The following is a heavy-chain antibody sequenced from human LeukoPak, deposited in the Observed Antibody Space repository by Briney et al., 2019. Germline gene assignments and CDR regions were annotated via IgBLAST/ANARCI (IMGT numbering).Heavy chain of an antibody. CDR3: AKEKSSGYADS. J-gene: IGHJ4*02. D-gene: IGHD3-22*01. CDR2: ISYDGSIE. V-gene: IGHV3-30*18. CDR1: GFTFRNYG. Sequence: GGSLRVSCAASGFTFRNYGIHWVRRAQGKGLEWVAVISYDGSIENDQDSVKGRFTISRDNSKNTVYLQMNSLRVEDTAVYYCAKEKSSGYADSWGQGTLVTVSS.